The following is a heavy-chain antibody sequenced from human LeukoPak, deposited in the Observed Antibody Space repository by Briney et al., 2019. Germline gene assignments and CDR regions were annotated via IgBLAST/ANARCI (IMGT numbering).Heavy chain of an antibody. CDR2: IIPIIDIT. CDR3: ATGLLDWSPPDS. Sequence: GASVKVSCKASGGTFSTYPIFWVRQAPGQGLELMGRIIPIIDITTYAQNFQGRVTISADKTTGTAYMELSGLISEDTAVYYCATGLLDWSPPDSWGQGTLVTVSS. D-gene: IGHD3/OR15-3a*01. CDR1: GGTFSTYP. V-gene: IGHV1-69*04. J-gene: IGHJ4*02.